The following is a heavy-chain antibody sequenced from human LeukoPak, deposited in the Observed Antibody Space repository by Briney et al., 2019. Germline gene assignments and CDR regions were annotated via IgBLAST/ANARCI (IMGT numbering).Heavy chain of an antibody. Sequence: PGGSLRLSCAASGFDFRTYGMHWVRQAPGKGLEWVAVIWYDGSNKDYADPVKGRFTISRDNSKNTLYLQMNSLRVEDTAVYYCAKVRLGSGYYGMDVWGQGTTVTVSS. CDR3: AKVRLGSGYYGMDV. J-gene: IGHJ6*02. CDR1: GFDFRTYG. D-gene: IGHD3-10*01. V-gene: IGHV3-30*02. CDR2: IWYDGSNK.